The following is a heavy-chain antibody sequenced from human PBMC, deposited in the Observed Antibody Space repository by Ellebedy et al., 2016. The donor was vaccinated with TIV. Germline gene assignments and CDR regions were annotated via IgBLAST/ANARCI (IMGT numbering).Heavy chain of an antibody. CDR1: GFPFTNAW. Sequence: PGGSLRLSCAASGFPFTNAWMEWVRQAPGKGLEWVAHIKTDGSKTYYVDSVKGRFTISRENAKNALFLQMDGLRVDDSAVYYCVGFGVFNLWGQGAPVTVSS. V-gene: IGHV3-7*01. D-gene: IGHD3-3*01. CDR2: IKTDGSKT. CDR3: VGFGVFNL. J-gene: IGHJ5*02.